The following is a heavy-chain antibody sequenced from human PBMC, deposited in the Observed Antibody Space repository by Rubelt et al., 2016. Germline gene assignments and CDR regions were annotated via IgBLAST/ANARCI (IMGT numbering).Heavy chain of an antibody. Sequence: VQLVESGGGLVQPGGSLRLSCAASGFSFSAYWMHWVRQVPGKGLMWVSRVDNDGTSTVYADSVEGRFTISRDNANNTLDLQMNNLRVDDTAVYFCTRGYRGPDYWGQGTLVTVPS. CDR3: TRGYRGPDY. CDR1: GFSFSAYW. J-gene: IGHJ4*02. CDR2: VDNDGTST. V-gene: IGHV3-74*03. D-gene: IGHD3-16*02.